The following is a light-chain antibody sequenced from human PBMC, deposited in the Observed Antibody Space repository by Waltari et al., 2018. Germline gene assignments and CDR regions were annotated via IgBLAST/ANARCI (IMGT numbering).Light chain of an antibody. CDR3: QTWATGIRV. Sequence: QLVLTQSPSASASLGASVKLTCTLSSGHSSHAIAWHQQQPEKGPRHLMRLNSDGSHTKGDGIPDGFSGSSSGAERYLTISSLQSEDEADYYCQTWATGIRVFGGGTKLTVL. CDR1: SGHSSHA. V-gene: IGLV4-69*01. J-gene: IGLJ2*01. CDR2: LNSDGSH.